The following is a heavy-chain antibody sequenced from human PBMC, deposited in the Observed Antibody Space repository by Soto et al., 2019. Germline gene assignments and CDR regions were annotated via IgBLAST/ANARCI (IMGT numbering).Heavy chain of an antibody. Sequence: PSETLSLTCAVYGGSFGGYYWSWIRQPPGKGLEWIGEINHSGSTNYNPSLKSRVTISVDTSKNQFSLKLSSVTAADTAVYYCARDRIYYDILTGYPRFDYWGQGTLVTVSS. CDR2: INHSGST. CDR3: ARDRIYYDILTGYPRFDY. J-gene: IGHJ4*02. CDR1: GGSFGGYY. D-gene: IGHD3-9*01. V-gene: IGHV4-34*01.